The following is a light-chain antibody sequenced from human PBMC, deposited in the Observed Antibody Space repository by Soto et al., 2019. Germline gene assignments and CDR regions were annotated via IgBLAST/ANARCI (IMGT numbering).Light chain of an antibody. CDR1: ESITTW. J-gene: IGKJ2*01. Sequence: DIQLTQSPSTLSASVGDRVTITCRASESITTWLAWYQQKPGKAPKVLIHDASTLESGVPSRFSGSGSGTEFTLTISSLQPDDVAADFCHQYNTFPYTVGQGTKLETK. V-gene: IGKV1-5*01. CDR3: HQYNTFPYT. CDR2: DAS.